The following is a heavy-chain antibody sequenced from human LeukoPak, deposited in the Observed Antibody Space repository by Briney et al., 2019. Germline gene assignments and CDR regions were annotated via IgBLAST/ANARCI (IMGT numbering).Heavy chain of an antibody. J-gene: IGHJ1*01. CDR3: AKDGTVLPPFQH. V-gene: IGHV3-30*18. CDR1: GFTFSSYG. CDR2: ISYDGSNK. Sequence: GGSLRLSCAASGFTFSSYGMHWVRQAPGKGLEWVAVISYDGSNKYYADSVKGRFTISRDNSKNTLYLQMNSLRAEDTAVYYCAKDGTVLPPFQHWGQGTLVIVSS. D-gene: IGHD3-10*01.